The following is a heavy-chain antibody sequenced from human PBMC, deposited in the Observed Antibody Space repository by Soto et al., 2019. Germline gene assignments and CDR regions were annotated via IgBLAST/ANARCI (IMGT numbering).Heavy chain of an antibody. CDR1: GDSISGGASF. CDR2: VYYSGSS. CDR3: AKLSCSSSTCYFPGWLDP. J-gene: IGHJ5*02. V-gene: IGHV4-31*03. D-gene: IGHD2-2*01. Sequence: SETLSLTCTVSGDSISGGASFWSWIRPPPGKGLEWIANVYYSGSSYYNPSLQSRLTISVDTTKNQFSLQLKSMTAADTAVYYCAKLSCSSSTCYFPGWLDPWGQGTLVTVSS.